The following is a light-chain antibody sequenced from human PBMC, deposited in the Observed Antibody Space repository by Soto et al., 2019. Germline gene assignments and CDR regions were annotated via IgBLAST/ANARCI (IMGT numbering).Light chain of an antibody. CDR2: DAS. CDR3: QQYDNLPLT. CDR1: QDISNY. V-gene: IGKV1-33*01. J-gene: IGKJ4*01. Sequence: DIQMTQSPSSLSASVVDRVTITFQASQDISNYLNWYQQKPGKAPKLLIYDASNLETGVPSRFSGSGSGTDFTFTISSLQPEGIATYYCQQYDNLPLTFGGGTKVDIK.